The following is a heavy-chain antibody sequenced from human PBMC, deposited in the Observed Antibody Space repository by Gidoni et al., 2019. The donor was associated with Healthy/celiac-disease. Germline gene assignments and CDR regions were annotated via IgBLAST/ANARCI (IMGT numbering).Heavy chain of an antibody. D-gene: IGHD1-7*01. J-gene: IGHJ4*02. CDR2: ISVSGGST. Sequence: EVQLLESGGGLVQPGGSLRLSCAAPGFPFSSHAMSWVRQAPGKGLEWVSGISVSGGSTYYADSVKGRFTISRDNSNNTLYLQMNSLRAEDTAVYYCAKDTDSITGTTSPRYFDYWGQGTLVTVSS. CDR1: GFPFSSHA. CDR3: AKDTDSITGTTSPRYFDY. V-gene: IGHV3-23*01.